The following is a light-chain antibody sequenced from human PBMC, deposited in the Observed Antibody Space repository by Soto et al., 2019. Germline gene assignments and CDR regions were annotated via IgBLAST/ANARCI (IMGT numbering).Light chain of an antibody. V-gene: IGKV3-20*01. Sequence: PGERAILSCRASQSVTSGYFAWYQQKPGQPPRLLIYGASSRATGIADRFSGSGSGTDFTLTISRLEHEDFAVYYCQQYGISPLTFGGGTKVEIK. CDR1: QSVTSGY. J-gene: IGKJ4*01. CDR2: GAS. CDR3: QQYGISPLT.